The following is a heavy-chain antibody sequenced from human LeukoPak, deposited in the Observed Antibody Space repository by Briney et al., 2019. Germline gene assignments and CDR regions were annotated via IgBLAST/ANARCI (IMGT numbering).Heavy chain of an antibody. CDR3: AKRGVVIRVILVGFHKEAYYFDS. D-gene: IGHD2/OR15-2a*01. J-gene: IGHJ4*02. CDR2: ISDSGGRT. Sequence: GGSLRLSCAVSGITLSNYGMSWVRQAPGRGLEWVAGISDSGGRTKYADSVKGRFTLSRDNPKNTLYLQMNSLRAEDTAVYFCAKRGVVIRVILVGFHKEAYYFDSWGQGALVTVSS. V-gene: IGHV3-23*01. CDR1: GITLSNYG.